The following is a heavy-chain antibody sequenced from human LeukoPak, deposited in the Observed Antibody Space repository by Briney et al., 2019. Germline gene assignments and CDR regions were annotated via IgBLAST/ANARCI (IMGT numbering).Heavy chain of an antibody. Sequence: SETLSLTCAVSGGSFSGYYWTWIRQPPGKGLEWIGEINHSGSTNYNPSPKSRVTISVDTSKNQFSLKLSSVTAADTAVYYCARTYLGYYYYYMDVWGKGTTVTVSS. V-gene: IGHV4-34*01. CDR2: INHSGST. CDR3: ARTYLGYYYYYMDV. J-gene: IGHJ6*03. CDR1: GGSFSGYY.